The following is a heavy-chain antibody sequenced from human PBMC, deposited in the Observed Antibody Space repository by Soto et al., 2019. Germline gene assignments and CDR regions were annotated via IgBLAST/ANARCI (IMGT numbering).Heavy chain of an antibody. J-gene: IGHJ4*02. D-gene: IGHD5-12*01. CDR2: IIPIFGTA. Sequence: QVQLVQSGAEVKKPGSSVKVSCKASGGTFSSYAISWVRQAPGQGLEWMGGIIPIFGTANYAQKFQGRVTITEDKSTSTAYMELSSLRSEDTAVYYCARDSSGYSGYDRPSLYYFDYGGQGTLVTVSS. V-gene: IGHV1-69*06. CDR1: GGTFSSYA. CDR3: ARDSSGYSGYDRPSLYYFDY.